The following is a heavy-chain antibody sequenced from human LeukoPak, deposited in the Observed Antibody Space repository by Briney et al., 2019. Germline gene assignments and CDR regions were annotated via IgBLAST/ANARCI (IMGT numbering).Heavy chain of an antibody. J-gene: IGHJ4*02. CDR1: CGSISSYY. Sequence: SETLSLTCTVSCGSISSYYWSWIRQPPGKGLEWIGYIYYSGSTNYNPSLKSRVTISVDTSKNQSSLKLSSVTAADTAVYYCARDSGATRDFDYWGQGTLVTVSS. CDR3: ARDSGATRDFDY. D-gene: IGHD1-26*01. CDR2: IYYSGST. V-gene: IGHV4-59*01.